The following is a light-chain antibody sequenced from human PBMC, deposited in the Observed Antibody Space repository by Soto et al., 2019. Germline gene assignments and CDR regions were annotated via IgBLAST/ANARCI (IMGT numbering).Light chain of an antibody. V-gene: IGLV2-14*01. J-gene: IGLJ1*01. Sequence: QSALTQPASVSGSPGQSITISCTGTSNDVGSYNYVSWYQQHPGKAPKLMIFEVTNRPSGVSNRFSGSKSGNTASLTISGLQAEDEATYYCSSYTSTSTLVVFGTGTKLTVL. CDR1: SNDVGSYNY. CDR2: EVT. CDR3: SSYTSTSTLVV.